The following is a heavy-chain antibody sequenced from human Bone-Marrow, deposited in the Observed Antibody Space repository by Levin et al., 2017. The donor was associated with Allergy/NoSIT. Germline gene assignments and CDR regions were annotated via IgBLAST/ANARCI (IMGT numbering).Heavy chain of an antibody. CDR1: GFTFDDYA. CDR2: ITSNSESI. V-gene: IGHV3-9*01. CDR3: AKDTDLYYYDSPGRGFDI. D-gene: IGHD3-22*01. Sequence: PGGSLRLSCAASGFTFDDYAMHWVRQAPGKGLEWVSGITSNSESIGYADSVKGRFTISRDNAKNSLYLQLNSLRAEDTALYYCAKDTDLYYYDSPGRGFDIWGQGTMVTVSS. J-gene: IGHJ3*02.